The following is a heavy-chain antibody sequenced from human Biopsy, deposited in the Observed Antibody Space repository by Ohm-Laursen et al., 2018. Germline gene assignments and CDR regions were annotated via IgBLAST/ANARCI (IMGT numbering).Heavy chain of an antibody. CDR3: ARGSNDFGGLYFPR. CDR2: ISYTGYT. V-gene: IGHV4-59*11. CDR1: GGSFTGQY. Sequence: SQTLSLTCPVYGGSFTGQYWSWIRQPPGKGLEWIGHISYTGYTSYNASLKSRVTISVDTSRNHFSLRLSSLTAADTAVYYCARGSNDFGGLYFPRWGQGTLLTVSS. J-gene: IGHJ4*02. D-gene: IGHD4-23*01.